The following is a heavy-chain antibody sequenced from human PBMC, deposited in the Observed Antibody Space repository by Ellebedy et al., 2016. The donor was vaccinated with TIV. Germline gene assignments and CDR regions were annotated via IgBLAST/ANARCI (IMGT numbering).Heavy chain of an antibody. J-gene: IGHJ4*02. CDR1: GFTFSSYS. Sequence: GESLKISCAASGFTFSSYSMNWVRQAPGKGLEWVSSISSSGTDIFYADSVKGRFTISRDNAKNSLYLQMNSLRAEDTAVYYCAREPRFSGSGPIDYWGQGTLVTVSS. V-gene: IGHV3-21*01. D-gene: IGHD1-26*01. CDR3: AREPRFSGSGPIDY. CDR2: ISSSGTDI.